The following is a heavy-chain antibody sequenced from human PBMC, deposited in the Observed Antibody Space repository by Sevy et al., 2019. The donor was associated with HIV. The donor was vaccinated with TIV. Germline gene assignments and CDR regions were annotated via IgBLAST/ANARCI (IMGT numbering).Heavy chain of an antibody. Sequence: GESLKISCAAPGFTFNVYSMNWVRQAPGKGLEWVSSITSSFSINYADSVKGRFTISRDNAKNSLYLQMNSLRADDTAVYYCVQEIGAKNHVWGQGTTVTVSS. CDR2: ITSSFSI. V-gene: IGHV3-21*01. CDR3: VQEIGAKNHV. D-gene: IGHD3-22*01. J-gene: IGHJ6*02. CDR1: GFTFNVYS.